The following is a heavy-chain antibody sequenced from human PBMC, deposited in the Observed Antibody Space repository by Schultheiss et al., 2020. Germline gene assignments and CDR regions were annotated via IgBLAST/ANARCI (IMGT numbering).Heavy chain of an antibody. J-gene: IGHJ4*02. CDR2: MNPNSGGT. CDR1: GYTFTGYY. CDR3: VTRDDGGY. Sequence: ASVKVSCKASGYTFTGYYIQWVRQAPGQGLEWMGWMNPNSGGTYYAQKFQGWVTMTRDTSISTAYMELSRLRPDDTAVYYCVTRDDGGYWGQGTLVTVSS. D-gene: IGHD2-15*01. V-gene: IGHV1-2*04.